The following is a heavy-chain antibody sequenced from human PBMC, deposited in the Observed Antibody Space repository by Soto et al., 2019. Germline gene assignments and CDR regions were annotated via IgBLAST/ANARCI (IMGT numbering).Heavy chain of an antibody. Sequence: GESLKISCQGSGYSFTNYWIGWVRQLPGKGLEWMGFIYPGDSHSRYSRSFEGQVTISADKSSSTAYLHWSSLKASDTAMYYCVRSVGPTTGWFDPWGQGTLVTVSS. CDR1: GYSFTNYW. J-gene: IGHJ5*02. CDR2: IYPGDSHS. D-gene: IGHD1-26*01. V-gene: IGHV5-51*01. CDR3: VRSVGPTTGWFDP.